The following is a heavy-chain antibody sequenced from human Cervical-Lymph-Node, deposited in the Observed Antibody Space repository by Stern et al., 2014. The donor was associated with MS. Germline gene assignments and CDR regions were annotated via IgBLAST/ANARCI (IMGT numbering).Heavy chain of an antibody. Sequence: QVQLQQWGAGLLKPSETLSLTCAVYGGSFSGYYWSWIRQPPGKGLEWIGEINHSGSTNYNPSLKSRVTISVDTSKNQFSLKLSSVTAADTAVYYCARMGYCSSNSCFGYYFDYWGQGTLVTVSS. CDR2: INHSGST. V-gene: IGHV4-34*01. CDR3: ARMGYCSSNSCFGYYFDY. J-gene: IGHJ4*02. D-gene: IGHD2-2*01. CDR1: GGSFSGYY.